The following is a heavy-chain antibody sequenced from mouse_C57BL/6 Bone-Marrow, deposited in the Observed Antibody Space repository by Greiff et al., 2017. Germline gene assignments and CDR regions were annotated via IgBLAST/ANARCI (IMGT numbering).Heavy chain of an antibody. J-gene: IGHJ1*03. D-gene: IGHD2-5*01. CDR1: GYTFTSYW. Sequence: QLQQPGAELVKPGASVTMSCKASGYTFTSYWITWVKQRPGQGLEWIGDIYPGSGSTNYNEKFKSKATLTVDTSSSTAYMQLSSLTSEDSAVYYCARPYYSNYWYFDVWGTGTTVTVSS. CDR2: IYPGSGST. CDR3: ARPYYSNYWYFDV. V-gene: IGHV1-55*01.